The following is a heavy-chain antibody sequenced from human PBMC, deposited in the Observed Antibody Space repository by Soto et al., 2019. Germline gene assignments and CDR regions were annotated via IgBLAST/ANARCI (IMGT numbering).Heavy chain of an antibody. D-gene: IGHD6-19*01. CDR3: ATYFRASGRYLFDY. V-gene: IGHV3-7*01. J-gene: IGHJ4*02. CDR2: INQDVCGT. Sequence: VVSLIRSCFASVVTFSSGFVWWVRQAPGKGLEWVANINQDVCGTYYVDSVQGRFTISRDNAKDSLYLQMNSLRGEDTAVYYCATYFRASGRYLFDYWGQGTLVTVSS. CDR1: VVTFSSGF.